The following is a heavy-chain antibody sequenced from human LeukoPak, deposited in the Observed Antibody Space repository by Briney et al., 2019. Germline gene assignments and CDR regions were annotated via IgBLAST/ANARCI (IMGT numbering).Heavy chain of an antibody. D-gene: IGHD3-22*01. Sequence: SETLSLTCTVSGGSISSYYWSWIRQPPGKGLEWIGYIYYSGSTNYNPSLKSRVTISVDTSKNQFSLKLSSVTAADTAVYYCAREILYYDSSGYYHDAFDIRGQGTMVTVSS. CDR1: GGSISSYY. CDR3: AREILYYDSSGYYHDAFDI. J-gene: IGHJ3*02. CDR2: IYYSGST. V-gene: IGHV4-59*01.